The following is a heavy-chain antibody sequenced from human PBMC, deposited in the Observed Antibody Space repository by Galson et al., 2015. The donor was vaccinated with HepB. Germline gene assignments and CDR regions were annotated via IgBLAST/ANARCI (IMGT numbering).Heavy chain of an antibody. CDR2: ISAYNGNT. J-gene: IGHJ5*02. V-gene: IGHV1-18*01. CDR3: ARGVRYCSSTSCSNWFDP. CDR1: GYTFTSYG. D-gene: IGHD2-2*01. Sequence: SVKVSCKASGYTFTSYGISWVRQAPGQGLEWMGWISAYNGNTNYAQKLQGRVTMTTDTSTSTAYMELRSLRSDDTAVYYCARGVRYCSSTSCSNWFDPWGQGTLVTVSS.